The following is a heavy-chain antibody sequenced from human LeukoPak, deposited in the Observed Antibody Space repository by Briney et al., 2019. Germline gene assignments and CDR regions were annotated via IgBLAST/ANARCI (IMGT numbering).Heavy chain of an antibody. Sequence: SETLSLTCTVSGDSISSGSYDWRWVRQPAGKGLEWIGHIYTSGSTNNNRALKSQATISVDTSKNQFSLTLSSVTAADTAVYYCARVPGYCSGGSCNYYYDMDVWGQGTTVTVSS. J-gene: IGHJ6*02. CDR2: IYTSGST. V-gene: IGHV4-61*09. CDR3: ARVPGYCSGGSCNYYYDMDV. D-gene: IGHD2-15*01. CDR1: GDSISSGSYD.